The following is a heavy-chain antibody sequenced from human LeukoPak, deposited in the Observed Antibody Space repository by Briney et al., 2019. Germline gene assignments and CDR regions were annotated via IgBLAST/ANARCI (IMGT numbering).Heavy chain of an antibody. CDR1: GGSFSGYY. J-gene: IGHJ4*02. CDR3: ARGKMGRQLWTKGPFDY. V-gene: IGHV4-34*01. Sequence: SETLSLTCAVYGGSFSGYYWSWIRQPPGKGLEWIGEINHSGSTNYNPSLKSRVTISVDTSKNQFSLKLSSVTAADTAVYYCARGKMGRQLWTKGPFDYWDQGTLVTVSS. CDR2: INHSGST. D-gene: IGHD5-18*01.